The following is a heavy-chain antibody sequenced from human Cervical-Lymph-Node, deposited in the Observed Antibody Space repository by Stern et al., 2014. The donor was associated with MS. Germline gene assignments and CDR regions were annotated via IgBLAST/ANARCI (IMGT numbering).Heavy chain of an antibody. J-gene: IGHJ4*02. CDR2: LDYSGST. CDR3: ARLLVPMAGFDY. CDR1: GDSISRYY. Sequence: QVQLVQSGPGLVKPSETLSLTCTVSGDSISRYYWSWIRQPPGKGLEWIGYLDYSGSTNYNPSLKSRVTISVNTSKNTFSLKLTSVTAADTAVYYCARLLVPMAGFDYWGQGTLVTVSS. D-gene: IGHD6-19*01. V-gene: IGHV4-59*08.